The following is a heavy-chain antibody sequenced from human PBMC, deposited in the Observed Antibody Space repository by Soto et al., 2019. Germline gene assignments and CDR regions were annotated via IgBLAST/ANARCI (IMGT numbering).Heavy chain of an antibody. Sequence: ASVKVSCKASGYTFTGYYMHWVRQAPGQGLEWMGWINPNSGGTNYAQKFQGRVTMTRDTSISTAYMELSRLRSDDTAVYYCARSLAAAGSNYYYYGMEVWGQGTTVTV. D-gene: IGHD6-13*01. CDR2: INPNSGGT. CDR3: ARSLAAAGSNYYYYGMEV. V-gene: IGHV1-2*02. J-gene: IGHJ6*02. CDR1: GYTFTGYY.